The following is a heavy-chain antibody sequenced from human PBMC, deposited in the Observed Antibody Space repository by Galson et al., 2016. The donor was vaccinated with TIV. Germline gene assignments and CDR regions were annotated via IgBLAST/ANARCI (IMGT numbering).Heavy chain of an antibody. Sequence: SLRLSCAASGFNFSRHWMSWVRQAPGKGLEWVANIKQDGDYKYYVDSVKGRFTISRDNAKNSLYLQMNSLRAEDTAVYYCARGNDPGATYSLDYWGQGTLVTVSS. V-gene: IGHV3-7*01. CDR2: IKQDGDYK. CDR1: GFNFSRHW. J-gene: IGHJ4*02. CDR3: ARGNDPGATYSLDY. D-gene: IGHD1-1*01.